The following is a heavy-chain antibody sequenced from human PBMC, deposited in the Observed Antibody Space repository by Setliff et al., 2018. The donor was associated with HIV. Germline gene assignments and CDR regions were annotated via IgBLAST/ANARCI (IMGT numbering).Heavy chain of an antibody. CDR2: IIHSGGT. Sequence: LSLTCAVYGGSFSGYYWTWIRQPPGRGLEWIGEIIHSGGTNYNRSLKSRVTISVDTSKNQFSLNLSSVTAADTAVYYCVRGGLGVVGAIDYWSQGTLVTVSS. V-gene: IGHV4-34*01. J-gene: IGHJ4*02. CDR3: VRGGLGVVGAIDY. CDR1: GGSFSGYY. D-gene: IGHD2-15*01.